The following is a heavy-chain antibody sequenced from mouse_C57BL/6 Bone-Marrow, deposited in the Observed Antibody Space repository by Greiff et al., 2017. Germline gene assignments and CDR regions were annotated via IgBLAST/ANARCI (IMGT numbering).Heavy chain of an antibody. Sequence: VQLQESGAELVKPGASVKISCKASGYAFSSYWMNWVKQRPGKGLEWIGQIYPGDGDTNYNGKFKGKATLTADKSSSTAYMQLSSLTSEDSAVYFCARGYGSSSPWFAYWGQGTLVTVSA. CDR1: GYAFSSYW. CDR2: IYPGDGDT. D-gene: IGHD1-1*01. J-gene: IGHJ3*01. V-gene: IGHV1-80*01. CDR3: ARGYGSSSPWFAY.